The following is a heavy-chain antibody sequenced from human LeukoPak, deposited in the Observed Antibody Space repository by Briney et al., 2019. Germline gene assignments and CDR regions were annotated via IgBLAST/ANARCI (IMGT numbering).Heavy chain of an antibody. CDR3: ARTLGRLVRGPLLNY. Sequence: ASVKVSCKASGYTFTGYYMHWVRQAPGQGLEWMGWMNPNSGNTGYAQKFQGRVTMTRNTSISTAYMELSSLRSEDTAVYYCARTLGRLVRGPLLNYWGQGTLVTVSS. CDR1: GYTFTGYY. D-gene: IGHD6-19*01. CDR2: MNPNSGNT. J-gene: IGHJ4*02. V-gene: IGHV1-8*02.